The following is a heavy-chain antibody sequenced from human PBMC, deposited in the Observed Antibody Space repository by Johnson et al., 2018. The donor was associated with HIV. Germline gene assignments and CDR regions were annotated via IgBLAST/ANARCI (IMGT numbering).Heavy chain of an antibody. V-gene: IGHV3-30*03. Sequence: VQLVESGGGLVQPGGSLRLSCVVSGFNVSSNYMSWVRQAPGKGLEWAAVISFDGSNKYFADSVKGRFTISRDNSKNTLYLQINSLRAEDTAVYYCARDHCTGGVCYGLQAVDIWGQGTMVTVSS. CDR2: ISFDGSNK. J-gene: IGHJ3*02. D-gene: IGHD2-8*02. CDR1: GFNVSSNY. CDR3: ARDHCTGGVCYGLQAVDI.